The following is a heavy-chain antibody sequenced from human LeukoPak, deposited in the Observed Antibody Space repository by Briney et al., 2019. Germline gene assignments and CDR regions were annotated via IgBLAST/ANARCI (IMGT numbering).Heavy chain of an antibody. D-gene: IGHD3-22*01. V-gene: IGHV4-34*01. Sequence: SETLSLTCAVYGGSFSGYYWSWIRQPPGKGLEWIGEINHSGSTNYNPSLKSRVTISVDTSKNQFSLKLSSVTAADTAVYYCARVPDSSGYYYYYYYMDVWGKGTTVTVSS. CDR2: INHSGST. CDR3: ARVPDSSGYYYYYYYMDV. CDR1: GGSFSGYY. J-gene: IGHJ6*03.